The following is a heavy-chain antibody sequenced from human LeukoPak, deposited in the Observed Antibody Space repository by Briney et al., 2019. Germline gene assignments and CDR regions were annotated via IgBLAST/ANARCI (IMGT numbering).Heavy chain of an antibody. CDR1: GYSFTTYW. Sequence: GESLKISCKGSGYSFTTYWIGWVRQMPGKGLEWMGIIYPSDSDTKYSPSFQGQVTISADKSISTAYLQWSSLKASDTAMYYCARQRTMTTVPYYGMDVWGQGTTVTVSS. CDR3: ARQRTMTTVPYYGMDV. J-gene: IGHJ6*02. V-gene: IGHV5-51*01. CDR2: IYPSDSDT. D-gene: IGHD4-11*01.